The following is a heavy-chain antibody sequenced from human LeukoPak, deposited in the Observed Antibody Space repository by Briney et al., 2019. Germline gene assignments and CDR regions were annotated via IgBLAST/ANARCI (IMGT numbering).Heavy chain of an antibody. CDR2: MQSTGNS. J-gene: IGHJ4*02. CDR1: GGSISTYH. V-gene: IGHV4-59*01. Sequence: SETLSLTCTVSGGSISTYHWNWIRKSPEKGLEWVGYMQSTGNSNYNPSLKSRVTMSVDMSRNQIVLNLSSVTAADTAVYFCARDKQHSYGRYFDHWGQGTLVTVSS. CDR3: ARDKQHSYGRYFDH. D-gene: IGHD5-18*01.